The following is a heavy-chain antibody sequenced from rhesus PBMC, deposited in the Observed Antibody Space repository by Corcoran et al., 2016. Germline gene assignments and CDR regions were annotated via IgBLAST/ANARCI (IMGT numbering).Heavy chain of an antibody. CDR1: GDSISGSYR. CDR3: ARDVRGRGLFDY. Sequence: QVQLQESGPGGVKPSETLSLTCAVSGDSISGSYRWSWIRQPPGKGLEWIVYIYGSSTNYNPSLKSRVTLSVDTSKNQLSLKLSSVTAADTAVYYCARDVRGRGLFDYWGQGVLVTVSS. J-gene: IGHJ4*01. D-gene: IGHD6-25*01. V-gene: IGHV4S10*01. CDR2: IYGSST.